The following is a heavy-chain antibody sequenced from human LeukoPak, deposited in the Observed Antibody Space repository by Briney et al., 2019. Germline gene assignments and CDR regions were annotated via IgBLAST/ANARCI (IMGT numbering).Heavy chain of an antibody. CDR2: MNPNSGNT. J-gene: IGHJ5*02. CDR1: GYTFTSYD. CDR3: ARVKVKGSRTYYDFWSGYSRWFDP. V-gene: IGHV1-8*03. Sequence: ASVPVSCKASGYTFTSYDINWVRQATGQGLEWMGWMNPNSGNTGYAQKFQGRVTITRNTSISTAYMELSSLRYEDTAVYYCARVKVKGSRTYYDFWSGYSRWFDPWGQRTLVTVSS. D-gene: IGHD3-3*01.